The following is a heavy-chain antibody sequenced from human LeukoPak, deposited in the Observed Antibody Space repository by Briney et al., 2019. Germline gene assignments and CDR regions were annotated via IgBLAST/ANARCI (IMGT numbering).Heavy chain of an antibody. CDR3: TRYDSSRFDP. J-gene: IGHJ5*02. Sequence: GGSLRLSCAGSGFTFSGYGMHWVRQAPGKGLEWVTGIAYDGSRKHYADSVKGRFTIFRDNSRNTMDLQMNSLRVDDTAVYHCTRYDSSRFDPWGQGTLVIVSS. D-gene: IGHD3-3*01. CDR1: GFTFSGYG. CDR2: IAYDGSRK. V-gene: IGHV3-30*03.